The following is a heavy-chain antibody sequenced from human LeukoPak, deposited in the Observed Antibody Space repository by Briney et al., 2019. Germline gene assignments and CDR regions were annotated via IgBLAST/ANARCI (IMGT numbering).Heavy chain of an antibody. Sequence: PGGSLRLSCATSGFTFSAYSMIWVRQTPGKGLECLSYIASSSDSIHYADSVRGRFTVSRDNAKNSLYLQMNSLRDEDTAVYYCARVSDYSNYNFDYWGQGTLVTVSS. D-gene: IGHD4-11*01. V-gene: IGHV3-48*02. CDR2: IASSSDSI. CDR3: ARVSDYSNYNFDY. J-gene: IGHJ4*02. CDR1: GFTFSAYS.